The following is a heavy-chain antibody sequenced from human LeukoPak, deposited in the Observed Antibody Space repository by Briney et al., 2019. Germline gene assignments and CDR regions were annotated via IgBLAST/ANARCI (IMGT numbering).Heavy chain of an antibody. CDR3: ARERTSGWDAFDF. J-gene: IGHJ4*02. V-gene: IGHV3-74*01. CDR2: INSVGSST. Sequence: GGSLRLSCAASGFTFSSFWMHWVRQAPGKGLVWVSRINSVGSSTSYADSVKGRFTISRDNAKNTLYLQMNSLRAEDTAVYYCARERTSGWDAFDFWGQGTLITVSS. CDR1: GFTFSSFW. D-gene: IGHD6-19*01.